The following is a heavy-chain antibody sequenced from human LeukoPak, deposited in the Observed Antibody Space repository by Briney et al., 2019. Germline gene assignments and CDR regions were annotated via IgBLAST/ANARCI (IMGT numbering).Heavy chain of an antibody. CDR3: ARGGTYNWNDDLIYFDY. CDR1: GYTFTSYA. V-gene: IGHV1-3*01. D-gene: IGHD1-1*01. Sequence: ASVKVSCKASGYTFTSYAIHWVRQAPGQGLEWMGWINAGNGNTKYSQNFQGRVTITRDTSANTAYMGLSSLRFEDTAVYYCARGGTYNWNDDLIYFDYWGQGTLVTVSS. J-gene: IGHJ4*02. CDR2: INAGNGNT.